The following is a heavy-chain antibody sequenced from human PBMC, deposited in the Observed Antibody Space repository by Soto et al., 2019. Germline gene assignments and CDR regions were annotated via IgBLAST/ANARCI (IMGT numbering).Heavy chain of an antibody. CDR2: INAGNGNT. CDR1: GYTFTGYA. Sequence: QVQLVQSGAEEKKPGASVKVSCKASGYTFTGYAMHWVRQAPGQRLEWMGWINAGNGNTKYSQKFQGRVTITRDTAASPADMELSSLRSEDTAVYYCASAVAVPADFDYWGQGTLVTVSS. D-gene: IGHD6-19*01. V-gene: IGHV1-3*05. CDR3: ASAVAVPADFDY. J-gene: IGHJ4*02.